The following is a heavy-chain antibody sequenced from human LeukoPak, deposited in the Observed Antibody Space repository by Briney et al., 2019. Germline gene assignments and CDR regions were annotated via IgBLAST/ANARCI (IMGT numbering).Heavy chain of an antibody. Sequence: SETLSLTCTVSGGSISSYYWSWIRQPAGKGLEWIGRIYTSGSTNYNPSLKSRVTMSVDTSKNQFSLKLSSVTAADTAVYYCATDRALRYFDWLFPLRYWGQGTLVTVSS. CDR3: ATDRALRYFDWLFPLRY. D-gene: IGHD3-9*01. J-gene: IGHJ4*02. V-gene: IGHV4-4*07. CDR2: IYTSGST. CDR1: GGSISSYY.